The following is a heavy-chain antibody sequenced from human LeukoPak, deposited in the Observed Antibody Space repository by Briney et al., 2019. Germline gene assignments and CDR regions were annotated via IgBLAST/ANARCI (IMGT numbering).Heavy chain of an antibody. J-gene: IGHJ4*02. V-gene: IGHV3-7*03. CDR2: INQDGGEK. D-gene: IGHD5-18*01. CDR3: ARDLGYSSAYFDY. CDR1: GFTFSTYW. Sequence: GGSLRLSCAGSGFTFSTYWMTWVRQAPGKGLEWVANINQDGGEKYYVDSVKGRFTISRDNAKNSLYLQMNSLRAEDTALYYCARDLGYSSAYFDYWGQGTLVTVSS.